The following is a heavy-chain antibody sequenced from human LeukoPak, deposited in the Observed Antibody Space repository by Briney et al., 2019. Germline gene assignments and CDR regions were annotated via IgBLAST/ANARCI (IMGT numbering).Heavy chain of an antibody. CDR2: IRYDGSNK. V-gene: IGHV3-30*02. CDR3: ARWPNIYNYYYYGMDV. CDR1: GFTFSSYG. J-gene: IGHJ6*02. Sequence: GGSLRLSCAASGFTFSSYGMHWVRQAPGKGLEWVAFIRYDGSNKYYADSVKGRFTISRDNAKNSLYLQMNSLRAEDTAVYYCARWPNIYNYYYYGMDVWGQGTTVTVSS. D-gene: IGHD2/OR15-2a*01.